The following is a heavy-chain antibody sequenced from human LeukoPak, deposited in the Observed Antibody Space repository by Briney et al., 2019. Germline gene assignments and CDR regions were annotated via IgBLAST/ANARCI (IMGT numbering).Heavy chain of an antibody. Sequence: SQTLSLTCDMLGDSVSSGSAAWNWMRQSPSRGLEWLGRTYYRSKWYNDYAVSVKSRITINPDTSKNQFSLQLNSVTPEDTAVYYCAKGSSGASYSGYEITCLDYWGQGTLVTVSS. J-gene: IGHJ4*02. CDR2: TYYRSKWYN. V-gene: IGHV6-1*01. D-gene: IGHD5-12*01. CDR3: AKGSSGASYSGYEITCLDY. CDR1: GDSVSSGSAA.